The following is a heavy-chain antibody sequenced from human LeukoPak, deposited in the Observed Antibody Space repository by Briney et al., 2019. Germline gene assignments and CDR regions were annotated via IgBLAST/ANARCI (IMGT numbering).Heavy chain of an antibody. V-gene: IGHV4-61*01. Sequence: SESLSLTCTVSGGSISTDNYDWSWIRQPPGKGLEWIGYIYYSGSTNYNPSLKSRVTISVDTSKNQFSLKLSSVTAADTAVYYCAKCNNWGLLLRPDTFDSWGQGTLVTVSS. CDR3: AKCNNWGLLLRPDTFDS. J-gene: IGHJ4*02. CDR2: IYYSGST. D-gene: IGHD1-26*01. CDR1: GGSISTDNYD.